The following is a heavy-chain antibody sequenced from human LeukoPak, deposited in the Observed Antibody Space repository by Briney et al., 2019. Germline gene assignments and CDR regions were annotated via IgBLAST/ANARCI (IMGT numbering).Heavy chain of an antibody. J-gene: IGHJ4*02. CDR2: INSDGSST. V-gene: IGHV3-74*01. CDR3: ARVLAGLAPDY. D-gene: IGHD6-19*01. CDR1: GFTFSSYW. Sequence: SGGSLRLSCAASGFTFSSYWMQWVRQAPGKGLVWVSRINSDGSSTGYADSVEGRFTISRDNAKNTLYLQMNSLRAEDTAVYYCARVLAGLAPDYWGQGTLVTVSS.